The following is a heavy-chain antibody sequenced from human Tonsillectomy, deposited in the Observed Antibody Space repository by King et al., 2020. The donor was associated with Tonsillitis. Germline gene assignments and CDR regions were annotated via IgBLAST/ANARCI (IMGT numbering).Heavy chain of an antibody. CDR2: INGDGSST. V-gene: IGHV3-74*01. J-gene: IGHJ6*02. D-gene: IGHD2-15*01. CDR3: VRNHECGGDRCYEQDGMDV. Sequence: VQLVESGGGLVQPGGSLRLSCAASGFNLSSYWMYWVRQGPGKGLVWVSRINGDGSSTSYADSVKGRFTISRDNAKNTLYLQMTSLRAEDTAVYYCVRNHECGGDRCYEQDGMDVGGQGTTVTVSS. CDR1: GFNLSSYW.